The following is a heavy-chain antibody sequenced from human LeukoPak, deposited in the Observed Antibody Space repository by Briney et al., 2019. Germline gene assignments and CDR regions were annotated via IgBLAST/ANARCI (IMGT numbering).Heavy chain of an antibody. Sequence: NSSETLSLTCTVSGGSISSYYWSWIRQPPGKGLEWIGYIYYSGSTNYNPSLKSRVTISVDTSKNQFSLKLSSVTAADTAVYYCASPIAAGADYYYGMDVWGQGTTVTVSS. V-gene: IGHV4-59*08. CDR3: ASPIAAGADYYYGMDV. D-gene: IGHD6-13*01. CDR1: GGSISSYY. CDR2: IYYSGST. J-gene: IGHJ6*02.